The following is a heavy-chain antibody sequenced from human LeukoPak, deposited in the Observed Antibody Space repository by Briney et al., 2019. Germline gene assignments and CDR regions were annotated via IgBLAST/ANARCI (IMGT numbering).Heavy chain of an antibody. Sequence: SETLSLTCTVSGGYISNYYWSWIRQPPGKGLEWIGYIYYSGSTNYNPSLKSRVTISLDTSKNQFSLKLSSVTAADTAVYYCARYLAYCGGDCWYFDYWGQGALVTVSS. CDR2: IYYSGST. CDR3: ARYLAYCGGDCWYFDY. D-gene: IGHD2-21*02. V-gene: IGHV4-59*01. J-gene: IGHJ4*02. CDR1: GGYISNYY.